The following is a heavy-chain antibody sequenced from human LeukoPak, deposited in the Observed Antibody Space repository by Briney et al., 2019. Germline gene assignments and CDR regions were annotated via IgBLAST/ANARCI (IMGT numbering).Heavy chain of an antibody. V-gene: IGHV3-21*01. J-gene: IGHJ3*02. D-gene: IGHD5-12*01. CDR1: GFTFSSYS. CDR3: AGEDEWLREENAFDI. Sequence: GGSLRLSCAASGFTFSSYSMNWVRQAPGKGLEWVSSISSSSYIYYADSVKGRFTISRDNAKNSLYLQMNSLRAEDTAVYYCAGEDEWLREENAFDIWGQGTMVTVSS. CDR2: ISSSSYI.